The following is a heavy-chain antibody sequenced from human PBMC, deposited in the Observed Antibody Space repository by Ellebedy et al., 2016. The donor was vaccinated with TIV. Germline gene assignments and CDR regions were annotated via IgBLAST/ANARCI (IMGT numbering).Heavy chain of an antibody. CDR1: GFTFSSYA. D-gene: IGHD1-26*01. CDR3: ARDRGGLLPYYYGMDV. J-gene: IGHJ6*02. V-gene: IGHV3-23*01. Sequence: GESLEISXAASGFTFSSYAMSWVRQAPGKGLEWVSAISGSGGSTYYADSVKGRFTISRDNSKNTLYLQMNSLRAEDTAVYYCARDRGGLLPYYYGMDVWGQGTTVTVSS. CDR2: ISGSGGST.